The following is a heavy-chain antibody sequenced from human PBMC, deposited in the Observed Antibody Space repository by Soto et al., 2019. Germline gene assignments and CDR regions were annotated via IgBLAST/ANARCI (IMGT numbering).Heavy chain of an antibody. V-gene: IGHV4-39*01. CDR2: IYYSGST. Sequence: SVTLSLTCTVSGGSISSSSYYWGWIRQPPGKGLEWIGSIYYSGSTYYNPSLKSRVTISVDTSKNQFSLKLSSVTAADTAVYYCASSSTYYYYYGMDVWGQGTTVTVSS. CDR1: GGSISSSSYY. J-gene: IGHJ6*01. CDR3: ASSSTYYYYYGMDV. D-gene: IGHD6-13*01.